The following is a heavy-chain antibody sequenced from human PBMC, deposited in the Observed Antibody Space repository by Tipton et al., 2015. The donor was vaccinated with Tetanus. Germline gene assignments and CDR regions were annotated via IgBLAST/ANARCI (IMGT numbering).Heavy chain of an antibody. CDR2: VYYTGST. D-gene: IGHD3-10*01. J-gene: IGHJ4*02. V-gene: IGHV4-61*08. CDR3: ARSKLLWFGESLSGFDS. CDR1: GGSVRGGDHY. Sequence: TLSLTCTVSGGSVRGGDHYWSWIRQPPGKGLEWIGYVYYTGSTDYNPSLKSRVTISVDTSKSQFSLRLTSVTAADTAVYYCARSKLLWFGESLSGFDSWGQGTLVTVSA.